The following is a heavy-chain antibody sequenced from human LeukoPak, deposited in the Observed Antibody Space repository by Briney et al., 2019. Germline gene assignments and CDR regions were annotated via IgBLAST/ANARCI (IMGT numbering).Heavy chain of an antibody. V-gene: IGHV3-30*18. CDR3: AKGNYDILTGPGSYYGMDV. J-gene: IGHJ6*02. D-gene: IGHD3-9*01. Sequence: PGRSLRLSCAASGFTFSSYGMHWVRQAPGKGLEWVAVISYDGSNKYYADSVKGRFTISRDNSKNTLYLQMNSLRAEDTAVYYCAKGNYDILTGPGSYYGMDVWGQGTTVTVSS. CDR1: GFTFSSYG. CDR2: ISYDGSNK.